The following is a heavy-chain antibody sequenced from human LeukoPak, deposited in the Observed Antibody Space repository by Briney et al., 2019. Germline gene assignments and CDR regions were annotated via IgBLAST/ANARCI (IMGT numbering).Heavy chain of an antibody. V-gene: IGHV3-9*01. Sequence: PGGSLRLSCAASGFTFDDYAIHWVRHAPGKGLEWVSGISWNSGSIGYADSVKGRFTISRDNSKNTLYLQMNSLRAEDTAVYYCARAFYGGVIANPWGQGTLVTVSS. D-gene: IGHD3-16*02. CDR3: ARAFYGGVIANP. CDR2: ISWNSGSI. J-gene: IGHJ5*02. CDR1: GFTFDDYA.